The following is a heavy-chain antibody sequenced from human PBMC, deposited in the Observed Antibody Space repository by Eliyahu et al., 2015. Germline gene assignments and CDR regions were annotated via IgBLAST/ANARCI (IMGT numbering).Heavy chain of an antibody. V-gene: IGHV3-64D*06. CDR3: VKTYCGGDCYFDY. D-gene: IGHD2-21*02. CDR2: ISSNGGST. Sequence: EVQLVESGGGLVQPGGSLXXSXSASGFXFSSYAMHWVRQAPGKGLEYVSAISSNGGSTYYADSVKGRFTISRDNSKNTLYLQMSSLRAEDTAVYYCVKTYCGGDCYFDYWGQGTLVTVSS. J-gene: IGHJ4*02. CDR1: GFXFSSYA.